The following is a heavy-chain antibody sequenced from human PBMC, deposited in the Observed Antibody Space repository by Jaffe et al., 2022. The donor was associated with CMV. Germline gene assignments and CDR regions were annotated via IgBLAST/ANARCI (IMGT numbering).Heavy chain of an antibody. Sequence: QVQLQESGPGLVKPSETLSLTCTVSGGSISSYYWSWIRQPPGKGLEWIGYIYYSGSTNYNPSLKSRVTISVDTSKNQFSLKLSSVTAADTAVYYCARGSTVTSGAFDIWGQGTMVTVSS. CDR1: GGSISSYY. V-gene: IGHV4-59*01. CDR2: IYYSGST. D-gene: IGHD4-17*01. J-gene: IGHJ3*02. CDR3: ARGSTVTSGAFDI.